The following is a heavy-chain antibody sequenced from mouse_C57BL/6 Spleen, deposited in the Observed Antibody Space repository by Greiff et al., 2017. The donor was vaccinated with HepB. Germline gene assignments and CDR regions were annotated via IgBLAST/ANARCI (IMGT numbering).Heavy chain of an antibody. CDR1: GYAFSSSW. Sequence: QVQLQQSGPELVKPGASVKISCKASGYAFSSSWMNWVKQRPGKGLEWLGRIYPGDGDTNYNGKFKGKATLTADKSSSTAYMQLSSLTAEDSAVYFCATNWVDYWGQGTTLTVSS. CDR2: IYPGDGDT. D-gene: IGHD4-1*01. J-gene: IGHJ2*01. V-gene: IGHV1-82*01. CDR3: ATNWVDY.